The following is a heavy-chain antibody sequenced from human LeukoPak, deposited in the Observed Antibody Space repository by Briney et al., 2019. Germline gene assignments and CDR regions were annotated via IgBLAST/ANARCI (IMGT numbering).Heavy chain of an antibody. J-gene: IGHJ6*03. CDR2: IYYIGST. CDR3: ARDPLNTAMVSDYYYMDV. CDR1: GGSISSSSYY. Sequence: SETLSLTCTVSGGSISSSSYYWGWIRQPPGKGLEWIGNIYYIGSTYYNPSLKSRVTISVDTSKNQFSLKLSSVTAADTAVYYCARDPLNTAMVSDYYYMDVWGKGTTVTVSS. V-gene: IGHV4-39*07. D-gene: IGHD5-18*01.